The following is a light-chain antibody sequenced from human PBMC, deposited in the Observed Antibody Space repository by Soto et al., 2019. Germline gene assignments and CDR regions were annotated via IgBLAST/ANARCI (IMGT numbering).Light chain of an antibody. CDR3: QQTYSSPGT. CDR1: QSVSKY. CDR2: AAS. Sequence: DIQMTQTPSSLSASVGDSVTITCRASQSVSKYLNWYQQKPGQAPKLLIYAASSLHSGVPSRFSGSGAGTGFTLTITTLQREDFATYYCQQTYSSPGTFGQGTKVEIK. V-gene: IGKV1-39*01. J-gene: IGKJ1*01.